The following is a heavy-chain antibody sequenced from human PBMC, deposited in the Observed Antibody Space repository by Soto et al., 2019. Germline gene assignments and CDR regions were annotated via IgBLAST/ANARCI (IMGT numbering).Heavy chain of an antibody. CDR1: GYTFTSYY. CDR3: ARQYYYDSSGYYYGPFDY. Sequence: QVQLVQSGAEVKKPGASVKVSCKASGYTFTSYYMHRVRQAPGQGLEWMGIINPSGGSTSYAQKFQGRVTMTRDTSTSTVYMELSSLRSEDTAVYYCARQYYYDSSGYYYGPFDYWGQGTLVTVSS. CDR2: INPSGGST. V-gene: IGHV1-46*01. J-gene: IGHJ4*02. D-gene: IGHD3-22*01.